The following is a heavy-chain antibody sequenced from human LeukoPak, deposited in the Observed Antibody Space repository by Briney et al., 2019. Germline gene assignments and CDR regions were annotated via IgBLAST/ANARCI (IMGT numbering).Heavy chain of an antibody. CDR2: ISGDGGST. CDR3: AKDILTATVNDDY. J-gene: IGHJ4*02. CDR1: GFTFDDYA. Sequence: GGSLRLSCAASGFTFDDYAMHWVRQAPGKGLEWVSLISGDGGSTYYADSVKGRFAISRDNSKHSLYLQMNSLRTEDTALYYCAKDILTATVNDDYWGQGTLVTVSS. V-gene: IGHV3-43*02. D-gene: IGHD5-18*01.